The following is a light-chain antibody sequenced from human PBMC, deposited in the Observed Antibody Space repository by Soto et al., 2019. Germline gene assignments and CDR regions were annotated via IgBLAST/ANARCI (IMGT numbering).Light chain of an antibody. CDR2: NNN. Sequence: QSVLTQPPSVSGAPGQRVTISCTGSSSNIGGGYDVHWYQQVPGTAPKLLIYNNNNRPSGVPDRFSGSKSGTSASLAITGLQAEDEADYYCQSYDSGLSGYVFGTGTKVTVL. CDR1: SSNIGGGYD. J-gene: IGLJ1*01. CDR3: QSYDSGLSGYV. V-gene: IGLV1-40*01.